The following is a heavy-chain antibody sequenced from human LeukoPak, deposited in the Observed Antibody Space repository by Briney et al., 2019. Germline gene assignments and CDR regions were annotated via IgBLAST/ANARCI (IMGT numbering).Heavy chain of an antibody. Sequence: GGSLRLSCAASGFTFSSYSMNWVRQAPGKGLEWASYISSSSSTIYYADSVKGRFTISRDNAKNSLYLQMNSLRDEDTAVYYCARDRDIVVVTAIHGGWFDPWGQGTLVTVSS. D-gene: IGHD2-21*02. CDR2: ISSSSSTI. V-gene: IGHV3-48*02. CDR3: ARDRDIVVVTAIHGGWFDP. CDR1: GFTFSSYS. J-gene: IGHJ5*02.